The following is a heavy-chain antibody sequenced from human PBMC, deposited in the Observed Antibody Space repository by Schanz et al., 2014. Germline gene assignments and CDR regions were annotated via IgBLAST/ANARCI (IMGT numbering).Heavy chain of an antibody. V-gene: IGHV1-8*01. CDR3: ARGRTFDY. Sequence: QVQLIQSGAEVKKPGASVKVSCTASGYTFTSYDINWVRQAPGQGLEWLGWMNPNSGNPGFAQKFRGRVTMTRNTSMSTAYIDLHMLTSEDTAVYYCARGRTFDYWGQGTLVTVSS. J-gene: IGHJ4*02. CDR2: MNPNSGNP. CDR1: GYTFTSYD.